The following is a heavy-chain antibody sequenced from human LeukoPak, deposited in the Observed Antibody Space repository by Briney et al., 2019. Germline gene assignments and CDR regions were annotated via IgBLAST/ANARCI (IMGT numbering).Heavy chain of an antibody. Sequence: KASETLSLXCTVSGGSISSYYWSWIRQPPGKGLECIGYIYYSGSTNYNPSLKSRVTISVDTSKNQFSLKLSSVTAADTAVYYCARVSYYDSSGYNWFDPWGQGTLVTVSS. CDR2: IYYSGST. V-gene: IGHV4-59*01. J-gene: IGHJ5*02. CDR3: ARVSYYDSSGYNWFDP. CDR1: GGSISSYY. D-gene: IGHD3-22*01.